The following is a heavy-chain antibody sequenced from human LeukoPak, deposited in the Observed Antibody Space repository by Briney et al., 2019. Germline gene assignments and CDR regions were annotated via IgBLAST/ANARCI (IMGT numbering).Heavy chain of an antibody. CDR2: IYTSGST. V-gene: IGHV4-61*02. CDR1: GGSISSGSYY. D-gene: IGHD6-19*01. Sequence: PSQTLSLTCTASGGSISSGSYYWSWIRQPAGKGPEWIGRIYTSGSTNYNPSLKSRVTMSVDTSKNQFSLKLSSVTAADTAVYYCARDRAVARSGYYYYYYYMDVWGKGTTVTISS. CDR3: ARDRAVARSGYYYYYYYMDV. J-gene: IGHJ6*03.